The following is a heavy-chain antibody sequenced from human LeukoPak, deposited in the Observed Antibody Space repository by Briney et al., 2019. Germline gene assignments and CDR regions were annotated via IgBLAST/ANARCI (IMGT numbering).Heavy chain of an antibody. J-gene: IGHJ3*02. CDR3: ARDPPGTLWSGYYWDAFDI. Sequence: GASVKVSCKASGYTFTSYGISWVRQAPGQGLEWMGWISAYNGNTNYAQKLQGRVTMTTDTSTSTAYMELRSLRSDDTAVYYCARDPPGTLWSGYYWDAFDIWGQGTMVTVSS. CDR1: GYTFTSYG. D-gene: IGHD3-3*01. V-gene: IGHV1-18*01. CDR2: ISAYNGNT.